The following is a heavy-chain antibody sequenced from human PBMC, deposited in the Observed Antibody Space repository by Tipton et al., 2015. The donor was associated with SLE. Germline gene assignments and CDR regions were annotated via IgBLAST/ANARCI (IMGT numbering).Heavy chain of an antibody. CDR3: ARVADYYGSGHYYYYMDV. D-gene: IGHD3-10*01. CDR1: GGSISSYY. J-gene: IGHJ6*03. V-gene: IGHV4-59*01. CDR2: IYYSGST. Sequence: TLSLTCTVSGGSISSYYWSWIRQPPGKGLEWIGYIYYSGSTNYNPSLKSRVTISVETSKNQFSLKLSSVTAADTAVYYCARVADYYGSGHYYYYMDVWGKGTTVTVSS.